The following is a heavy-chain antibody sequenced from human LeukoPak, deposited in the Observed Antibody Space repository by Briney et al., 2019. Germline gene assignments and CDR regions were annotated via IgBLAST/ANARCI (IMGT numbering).Heavy chain of an antibody. V-gene: IGHV3-20*04. D-gene: IGHD2-21*02. CDR2: IKWNGGST. Sequence: GGSLRLSCAVSGFTFSSYGMNWVRQAPGKGLEWVSGIKWNGGSTGYADSVKGRFTISRDNAKNSLYLQMNSLRAEDTALYYCARDYSYCGGDCTAFDIWGQGTMVTVSS. CDR3: ARDYSYCGGDCTAFDI. J-gene: IGHJ3*02. CDR1: GFTFSSYG.